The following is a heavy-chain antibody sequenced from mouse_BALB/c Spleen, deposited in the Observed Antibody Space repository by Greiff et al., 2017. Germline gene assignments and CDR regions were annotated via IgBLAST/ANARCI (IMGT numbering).Heavy chain of an antibody. CDR2: IRLKSNNYAT. CDR1: GFTFSNYW. J-gene: IGHJ4*01. CDR3: TRDYRYEGYAMDY. V-gene: IGHV6-6*02. Sequence: EVQLVESGGGLVQPGGSMKLSCVASGFTFSNYWMNWVRQSPEKGLEWVAEIRLKSNNYATHYAESVKGRFTISRDDSKSSVYLQMNNLRAEDTGIYYCTRDYRYEGYAMDYWGQGTSVTVSS. D-gene: IGHD2-14*01.